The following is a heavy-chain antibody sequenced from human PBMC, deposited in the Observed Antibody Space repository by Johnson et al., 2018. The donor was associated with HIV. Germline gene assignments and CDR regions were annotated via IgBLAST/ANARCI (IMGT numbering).Heavy chain of an antibody. CDR1: GFTFSSYA. Sequence: EVQLAESGGGVVQPGRSLRLSCAASGFTFSSYAMSWVRQAPGKGLEWVSAISGSGGSTYYADSVKGRFTISRDNSKNTLYLQMSSLKTEDTAVYYCVTDGFYALAFDIWGQGTMVTVSS. V-gene: IGHV3-23*04. CDR3: VTDGFYALAFDI. J-gene: IGHJ3*02. CDR2: ISGSGGST. D-gene: IGHD2/OR15-2a*01.